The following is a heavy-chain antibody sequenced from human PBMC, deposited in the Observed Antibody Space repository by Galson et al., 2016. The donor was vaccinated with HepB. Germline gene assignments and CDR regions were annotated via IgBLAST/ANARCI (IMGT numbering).Heavy chain of an antibody. CDR1: GFSLSTSGMC. V-gene: IGHV2-70*01. J-gene: IGHJ5*02. CDR2: IRWDDDK. Sequence: PALVKPPQTLTLTCSFSGFSLSTSGMCVSWIRQPPGKALEWLALIRWDDDKYYSTSLKTRLTISKDTSKNQVVLTMTNMDPVDTATYYCARVLYGDFVSWFGPWGSGTQVTVSS. CDR3: ARVLYGDFVSWFGP. D-gene: IGHD4-17*01.